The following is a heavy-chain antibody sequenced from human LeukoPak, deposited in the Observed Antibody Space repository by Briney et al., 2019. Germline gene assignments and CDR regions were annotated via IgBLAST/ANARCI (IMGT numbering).Heavy chain of an antibody. Sequence: GASVKVSCKASGYTFTSYDINWVRQATGQGLEWMGWMNPNSGNTGYAQKFQGRVTMTRNTSISTAYMELSSLRSEDTAVYYCARVYYDFWSGYYVAIFDYWGQGTLVTVSS. V-gene: IGHV1-8*01. J-gene: IGHJ4*02. CDR1: GYTFTSYD. CDR3: ARVYYDFWSGYYVAIFDY. CDR2: MNPNSGNT. D-gene: IGHD3-3*01.